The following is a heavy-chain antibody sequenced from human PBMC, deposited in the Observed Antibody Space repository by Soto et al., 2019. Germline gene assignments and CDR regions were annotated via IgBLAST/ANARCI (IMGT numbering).Heavy chain of an antibody. V-gene: IGHV4-59*01. D-gene: IGHD6-13*01. J-gene: IGHJ4*02. CDR2: IYYTGLT. CDR1: GGSISSYY. CDR3: ASHSSHWPFFDF. Sequence: SETLSLTCTVSGGSISSYYWSWIRQPPGKGLEWIGYIYYTGLTNSNPSLNSRVTMSVDKSKNQFTLKLSTVNAADTAVYYCASHSSHWPFFDFWGQGTLVTVS.